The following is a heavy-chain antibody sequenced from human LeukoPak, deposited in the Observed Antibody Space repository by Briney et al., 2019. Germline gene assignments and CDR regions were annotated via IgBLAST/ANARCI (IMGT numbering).Heavy chain of an antibody. D-gene: IGHD1-20*01. CDR2: IYYSGST. CDR1: GGSISSSSYY. J-gene: IGHJ3*02. CDR3: AIRYNWNEGDAFDI. V-gene: IGHV4-39*07. Sequence: PSETLSLTCTVSGGSISSSSYYWGWIRQPPGKGLEWIGSIYYSGSTYYNPSLKSRVTISVDTSKNQFSLKLSSVTAADTAVYYCAIRYNWNEGDAFDIWGQGTMVTVSS.